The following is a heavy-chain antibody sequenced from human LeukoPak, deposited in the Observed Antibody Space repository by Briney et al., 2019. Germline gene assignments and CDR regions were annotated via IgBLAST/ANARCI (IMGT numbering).Heavy chain of an antibody. CDR3: AAASLMVRRVIDY. V-gene: IGHV3-23*01. Sequence: GGSLRLSCAASGFTFSSYSMNWVRQAPGKGLEWVSAISGSGGSTYYADSVKGRFTISRDNSKNTLYLQMNSLRAEDTAVYYCAAASLMVRRVIDYWGQGTLVTVSS. CDR1: GFTFSSYS. J-gene: IGHJ4*02. D-gene: IGHD3-10*01. CDR2: ISGSGGST.